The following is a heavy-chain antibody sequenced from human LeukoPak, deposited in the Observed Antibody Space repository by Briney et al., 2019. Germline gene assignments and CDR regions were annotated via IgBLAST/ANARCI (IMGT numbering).Heavy chain of an antibody. V-gene: IGHV5-51*01. CDR1: GYSFTSYW. J-gene: IGHJ4*02. CDR2: IYPGDSDT. CDR3: ARLYFLAHSSSFDY. Sequence: ESLKNSCKGSGYSFTSYWIGWVRQMPGKGLEWMGIIYPGDSDTTYSPSFQGPVTISADKSISTAYLQWSSLKASDTAMYYCARLYFLAHSSSFDYWGQGTLVTVSS. D-gene: IGHD6-6*01.